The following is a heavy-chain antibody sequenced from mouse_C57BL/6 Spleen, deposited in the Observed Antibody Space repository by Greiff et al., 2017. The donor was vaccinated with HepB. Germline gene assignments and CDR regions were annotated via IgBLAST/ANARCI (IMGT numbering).Heavy chain of an antibody. Sequence: EVKLQESGGGLVKPGGSLKLSCAASGFTFSDYGMHWVRQAPEKGLEWVAYISSGSSTIYYADTVKGRFTISRDNAKNTLFLQMTSLRSEDTAMYYCAPAYYSNYPFAYWGQGTLVTVSA. J-gene: IGHJ3*01. CDR1: GFTFSDYG. CDR2: ISSGSSTI. D-gene: IGHD2-5*01. V-gene: IGHV5-17*01. CDR3: APAYYSNYPFAY.